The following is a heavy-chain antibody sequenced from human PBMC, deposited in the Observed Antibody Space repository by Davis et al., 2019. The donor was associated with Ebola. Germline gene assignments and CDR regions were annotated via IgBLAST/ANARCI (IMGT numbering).Heavy chain of an antibody. V-gene: IGHV4-34*01. J-gene: IGHJ4*02. CDR2: INHSGST. CDR1: GGSFSGYY. Sequence: ETLSLTCAVYGGSFSGYYWSWIRQPPGKGLEWIGEINHSGSTNYNPSLKSRVTISVDTSKNQFSLKLSSVTAADTAVYYCARADDDYFDYWGQGTLVTVSS. D-gene: IGHD3-16*01. CDR3: ARADDDYFDY.